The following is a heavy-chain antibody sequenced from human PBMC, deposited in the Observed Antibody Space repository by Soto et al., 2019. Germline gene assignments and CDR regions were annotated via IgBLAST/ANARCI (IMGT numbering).Heavy chain of an antibody. J-gene: IGHJ6*02. D-gene: IGHD2-21*02. CDR1: GYTFSDYT. CDR2: INAGNGKT. Sequence: ASVKVSCKASGYTFSDYTMNWVRQAPGQRLEWMGWINAGNGKTKYSQKFQGRVSITRDTSANTAYMELSSLKSEDTAVYYCARGSAYCGGDCYLYSYYDVWGQGTTVTVSS. V-gene: IGHV1-3*01. CDR3: ARGSAYCGGDCYLYSYYDV.